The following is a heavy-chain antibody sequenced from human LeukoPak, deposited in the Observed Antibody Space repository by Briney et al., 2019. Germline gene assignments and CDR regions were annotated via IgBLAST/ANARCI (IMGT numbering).Heavy chain of an antibody. CDR1: GFTFSSYA. V-gene: IGHV3-30-3*01. CDR2: ISYDGSNK. CDR3: ARAPRYSSSSRGRSTYYYYYMDV. Sequence: GGSLRLSCAASGFTFSSYAMHWVRQAPGKGLEWVAVISYDGSNKYYADSVKGRFTISRDNSKNTLYLQMNSLRAEDTAVYYCARAPRYSSSSRGRSTYYYYYMDVWGKGTTVTASS. D-gene: IGHD6-6*01. J-gene: IGHJ6*03.